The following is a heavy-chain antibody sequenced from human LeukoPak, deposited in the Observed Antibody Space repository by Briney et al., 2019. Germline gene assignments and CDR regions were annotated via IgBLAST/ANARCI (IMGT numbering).Heavy chain of an antibody. CDR3: TSRKYAYDRNGFYTENFFDT. Sequence: PSETLSLTCSVSGSFITTDFYWAWIRQPPGKGLEWIADTWHTGSAYFNPSLKSRVTMSVDTSKNQLSLRLTSVTAADTAIYFCTSRKYAYDRNGFYTENFFDTWGLGTLVTVSS. J-gene: IGHJ4*02. CDR1: GSFITTDFY. D-gene: IGHD3-22*01. V-gene: IGHV4-38-2*01. CDR2: TWHTGSA.